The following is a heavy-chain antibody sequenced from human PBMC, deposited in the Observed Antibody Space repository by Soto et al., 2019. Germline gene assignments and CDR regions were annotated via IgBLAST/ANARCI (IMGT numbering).Heavy chain of an antibody. CDR2: IYYSGST. V-gene: IGHV4-59*01. D-gene: IGHD3-22*01. CDR1: GGSISSYY. Sequence: SETLSLTCTVSGGSISSYYWSWIRQPPGKGLEWIGYIYYSGSTNYNPSLKSRVTISVDTSKNQFSLKLSSVTAADTAVYYCARATHYYDSSGYYFDYWGQGTLVTVSS. CDR3: ARATHYYDSSGYYFDY. J-gene: IGHJ4*02.